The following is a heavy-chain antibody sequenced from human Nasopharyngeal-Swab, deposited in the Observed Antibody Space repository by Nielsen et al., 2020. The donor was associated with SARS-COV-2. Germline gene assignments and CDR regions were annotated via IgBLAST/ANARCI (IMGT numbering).Heavy chain of an antibody. D-gene: IGHD4-17*01. Sequence: WIRQPPGKGLEWVAVISSDGSKEYYTDSVKGRFIIFRDNSKNILLLQIYSLSAEATAVYYCAKNTSSRSAAAVSTVPIGSFDYWGQGALVTVSS. V-gene: IGHV3-30*18. CDR3: AKNTSSRSAAAVSTVPIGSFDY. CDR2: ISSDGSKE. J-gene: IGHJ4*02.